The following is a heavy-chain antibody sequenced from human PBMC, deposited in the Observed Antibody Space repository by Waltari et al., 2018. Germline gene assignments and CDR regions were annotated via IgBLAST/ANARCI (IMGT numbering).Heavy chain of an antibody. CDR2: ISGGST. CDR1: GFPFSSYA. Sequence: EVQLVESGGGLVQPGGSLRLSCAASGFPFSSYAMSWVGQAPGKGLEWVSGISGGSTYNTDSVKGRFTISRDNSKNTLYLQMNSLRAEDTAVYYCAKDSSSSWTYYFDYWGQGTLVTVSS. D-gene: IGHD2-2*01. J-gene: IGHJ4*02. CDR3: AKDSSSSWTYYFDY. V-gene: IGHV3-23*04.